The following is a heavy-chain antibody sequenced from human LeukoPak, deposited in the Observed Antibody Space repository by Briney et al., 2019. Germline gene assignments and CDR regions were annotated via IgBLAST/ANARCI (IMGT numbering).Heavy chain of an antibody. CDR2: INHSGST. D-gene: IGHD3-3*01. CDR1: GGSFSGYY. V-gene: IGHV4-34*01. Sequence: PSETLSLTCAVYGGSFSGYYWSWIRQPPGKGLEWIGEINHSGSTNYNPSLKNRVTISVDTSKNQSSLKLSSVTAADTAVYYCARVLERFLERLPPGPLDVWGQGTTVTVSS. CDR3: ARVLERFLERLPPGPLDV. J-gene: IGHJ6*02.